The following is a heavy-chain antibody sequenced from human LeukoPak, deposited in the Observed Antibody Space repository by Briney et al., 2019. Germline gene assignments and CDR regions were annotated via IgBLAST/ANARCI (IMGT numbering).Heavy chain of an antibody. D-gene: IGHD3-10*01. Sequence: GESLEISCEASGYTFSNQWIGWVRQMPGKGLECMGIIYPADSGTRYSPSFEGQVSISVDKSITTAYLQWSSLKASDTAIYYCARTGYHYGSGSHFAFDVWGQGTVVTVSS. CDR3: ARTGYHYGSGSHFAFDV. J-gene: IGHJ3*01. V-gene: IGHV5-51*01. CDR2: IYPADSGT. CDR1: GYTFSNQW.